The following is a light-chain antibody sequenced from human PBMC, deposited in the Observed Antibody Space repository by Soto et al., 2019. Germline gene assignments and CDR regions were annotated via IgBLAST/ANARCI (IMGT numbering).Light chain of an antibody. CDR2: EVS. J-gene: IGLJ1*01. CDR3: SSYAGSTYV. Sequence: QSALTQPPSASGSPGQSVTISCTGTSRDVGGYNYVSWYQQHPGKAPKLMIYEVSKRPSGVPDRFSGSKSGNTASLTVSGLQAEDEADYYCSSYAGSTYVFGTGTKLTVL. CDR1: SRDVGGYNY. V-gene: IGLV2-8*01.